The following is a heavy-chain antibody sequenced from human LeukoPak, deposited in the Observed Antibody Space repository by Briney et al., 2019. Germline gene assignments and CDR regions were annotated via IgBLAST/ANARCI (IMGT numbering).Heavy chain of an antibody. CDR3: AKDSRYYYVDY. D-gene: IGHD1-14*01. CDR1: GFTFCSYG. V-gene: IGHV3-30*02. Sequence: PGGSLRLSCAASGFTFCSYGMHWVRQAPGKGLEWVAFIRYDGSKEYYADSVKGRFTISRDNSKNTLYLQMNSLKTEDTAVYYCAKDSRYYYVDYWGQGTLVTVSS. J-gene: IGHJ4*02. CDR2: IRYDGSKE.